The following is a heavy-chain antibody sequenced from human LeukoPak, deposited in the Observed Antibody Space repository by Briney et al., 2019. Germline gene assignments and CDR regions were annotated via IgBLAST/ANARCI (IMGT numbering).Heavy chain of an antibody. CDR1: GDSVSIDSAT. CDR3: ARGIPVAGFDY. D-gene: IGHD6-19*01. V-gene: IGHV6-1*01. J-gene: IGHJ4*02. CDR2: TYYRSAWYT. Sequence: RSQTLSLTCDISGDSVSIDSATWNWIRQPPSRGLEWLGRTYYRSAWYTDYAVSVQSRITIKPDTSTNQFSLQLYSLTPEDTAVYYCARGIPVAGFDYWGQGTLVTVSS.